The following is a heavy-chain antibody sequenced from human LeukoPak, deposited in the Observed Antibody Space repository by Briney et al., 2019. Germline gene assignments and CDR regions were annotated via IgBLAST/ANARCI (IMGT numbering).Heavy chain of an antibody. J-gene: IGHJ5*02. CDR3: ARGQLYYYGSGSYWFDP. CDR2: MNPNSGNT. V-gene: IGHV1-8*01. D-gene: IGHD3-10*01. Sequence: ASVKVSCKASGYTFTSYDINWVRQATGQGLEWMGWMNPNSGNTGYAQKFQGRVTMTRNTSIGTAYMELSSLRSEDTAVYYCARGQLYYYGSGSYWFDPWGQGTLVTVSS. CDR1: GYTFTSYD.